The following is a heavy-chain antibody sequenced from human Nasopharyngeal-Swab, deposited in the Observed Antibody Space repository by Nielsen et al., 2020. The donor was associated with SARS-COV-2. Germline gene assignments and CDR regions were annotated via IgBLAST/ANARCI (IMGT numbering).Heavy chain of an antibody. CDR2: IFYSGST. CDR1: GGSIRSSSYY. V-gene: IGHV4-39*01. D-gene: IGHD3-22*01. Sequence: SETLSLTCSVPGGSIRSSSYYWGWIRQPPGKGLEWIGSIFYSGSTYYNPSLKSRVTISVDTSKNQFSLKLSSVTAADTAVYYCARLTSSGITMIGAFDIWGQGTMVTVSS. CDR3: ARLTSSGITMIGAFDI. J-gene: IGHJ3*02.